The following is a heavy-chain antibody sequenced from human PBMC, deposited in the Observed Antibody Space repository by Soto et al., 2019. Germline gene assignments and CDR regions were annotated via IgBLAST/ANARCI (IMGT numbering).Heavy chain of an antibody. Sequence: GGSLRLSCAASGFTFSSYGMHWVRQAPGKGLEWVAVIWYDGSNKYYADSVKGRFTISRDNSKNTLYLQMNSLRAEDTAVYYCARDFYSSSSYYYMDVWGKGTTVTVSS. V-gene: IGHV3-33*01. D-gene: IGHD6-6*01. CDR1: GFTFSSYG. CDR3: ARDFYSSSSYYYMDV. J-gene: IGHJ6*03. CDR2: IWYDGSNK.